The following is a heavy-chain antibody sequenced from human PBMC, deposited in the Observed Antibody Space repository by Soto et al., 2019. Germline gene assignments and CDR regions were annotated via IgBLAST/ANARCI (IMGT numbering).Heavy chain of an antibody. Sequence: ETLSLTCTVSGASISSSSYYWGWIRQPPGKGLEWIGSIYYSGRTYYNPSLKSRVTISVDTSKNQFSLKPSSVTAADTAVYHCAIPDYYGSGSYLNNWFDPWGQGTLVTVSS. V-gene: IGHV4-39*01. CDR3: AIPDYYGSGSYLNNWFDP. J-gene: IGHJ5*02. CDR2: IYYSGRT. CDR1: GASISSSSYY. D-gene: IGHD3-10*01.